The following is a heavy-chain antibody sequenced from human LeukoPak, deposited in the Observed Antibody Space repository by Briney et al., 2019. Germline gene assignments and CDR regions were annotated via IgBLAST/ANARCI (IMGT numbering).Heavy chain of an antibody. V-gene: IGHV1-18*01. CDR3: ARDLGGLLYAFDI. J-gene: IGHJ3*02. CDR2: ISAYNGNT. D-gene: IGHD2-15*01. CDR1: GYTFTSYG. Sequence: ASVKVSCKASGYTFTSYGISWVRQAPGQGLEWMGWISAYNGNTNYAQKLQGRVTMTTDTSTSTVYMELSSLRSEDTAVYYCARDLGGLLYAFDIWGQGTMVTVSS.